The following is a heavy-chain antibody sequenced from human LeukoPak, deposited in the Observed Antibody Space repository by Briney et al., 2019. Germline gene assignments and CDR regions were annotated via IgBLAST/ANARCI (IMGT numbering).Heavy chain of an antibody. CDR3: ARDPVSSGWSGGDAFDI. J-gene: IGHJ3*02. Sequence: SETLSLTCAVYGGSFSGYYWSWIRQPPGKGLEWIGEINHSGSTNYNPSLKSRVTISVDTSKNQFSLKLSSVTAADTAVYYCARDPVSSGWSGGDAFDIWGQGTTVTVSS. V-gene: IGHV4-34*01. CDR2: INHSGST. D-gene: IGHD6-19*01. CDR1: GGSFSGYY.